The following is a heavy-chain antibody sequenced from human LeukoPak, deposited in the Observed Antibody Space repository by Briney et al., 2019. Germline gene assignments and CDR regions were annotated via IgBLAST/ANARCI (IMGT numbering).Heavy chain of an antibody. Sequence: SVKVSCKASGGTFSSYGISWVRQAPGQGLEWMGGIIPIFGTANYAQKFQGRVTITADESTSTAYMELSSLRSEDTAVYYCARLDEYSSSSRYYGMDVWGQWTTVTVSS. V-gene: IGHV1-69*01. J-gene: IGHJ6*02. CDR3: ARLDEYSSSSRYYGMDV. D-gene: IGHD6-6*01. CDR1: GGTFSSYG. CDR2: IIPIFGTA.